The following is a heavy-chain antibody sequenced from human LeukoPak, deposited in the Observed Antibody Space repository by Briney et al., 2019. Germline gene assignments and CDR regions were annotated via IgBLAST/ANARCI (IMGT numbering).Heavy chain of an antibody. CDR1: GFTFSSYS. V-gene: IGHV3-21*01. Sequence: PGGSLRPSCAASGFTFSSYSMNWVRQAPGKGLEWVSSISSSSSYIYYADSVKGRFTISRDNAKNSLYLQMNSLRAEDTAVYYCARDFDFWSGYYDVEYYFDYWGQGTLVTVSS. CDR2: ISSSSSYI. D-gene: IGHD3-3*01. J-gene: IGHJ4*02. CDR3: ARDFDFWSGYYDVEYYFDY.